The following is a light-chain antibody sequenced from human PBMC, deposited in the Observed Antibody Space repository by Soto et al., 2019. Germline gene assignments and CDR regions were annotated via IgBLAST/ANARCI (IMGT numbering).Light chain of an antibody. V-gene: IGLV2-14*03. CDR2: DVS. CDR1: SSDVGTYNY. Sequence: QSALTQHASVSGSPGQSITISCTGTSSDVGTYNYVSWYQQHPGKAPKVMIYDVSNRPSGVSNRFSGSKSGNTASLTISGLQAEDEADYYCSSYTGSSTSVIFGGGTKLTVL. J-gene: IGLJ2*01. CDR3: SSYTGSSTSVI.